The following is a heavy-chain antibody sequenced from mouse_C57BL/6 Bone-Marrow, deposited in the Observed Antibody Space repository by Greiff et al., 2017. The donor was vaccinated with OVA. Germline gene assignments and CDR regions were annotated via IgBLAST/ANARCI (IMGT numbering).Heavy chain of an antibody. J-gene: IGHJ4*01. D-gene: IGHD2-10*01. CDR2: IDPENGDT. Sequence: EVQLQQSGAELVRPGASVKLSCTASGFNIKDDYMHWVKQRPEQGLEWIGWIDPENGDTEYASKFQGKATITADTSSNTAYLQLSSLTSEDTAVYYCIGLPPHPYYAMDYWGQGTSVTVSS. V-gene: IGHV14-4*01. CDR3: IGLPPHPYYAMDY. CDR1: GFNIKDDY.